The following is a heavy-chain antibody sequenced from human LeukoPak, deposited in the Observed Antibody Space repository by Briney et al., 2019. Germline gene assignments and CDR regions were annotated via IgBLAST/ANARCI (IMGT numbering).Heavy chain of an antibody. CDR2: ISSSSSYI. Sequence: GRSLRLSCAASGFTFSSYSMNWVRQAPGKGLEWVSSISSSSSYIYYADSVKGRFTISRDNAKNSLYLQMNSLRAEDTAVYYCARVEYDILTGFPLFDYWGQGTLVTVSS. CDR1: GFTFSSYS. V-gene: IGHV3-21*01. D-gene: IGHD3-9*01. CDR3: ARVEYDILTGFPLFDY. J-gene: IGHJ4*02.